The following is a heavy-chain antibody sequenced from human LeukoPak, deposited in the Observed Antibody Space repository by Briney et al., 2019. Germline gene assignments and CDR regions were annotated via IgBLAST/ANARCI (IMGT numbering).Heavy chain of an antibody. Sequence: GGSLRLSCAASGFTFSSYSMNWVRQAPGKGLEWVSYISSSSKTIYYADSVKGRFTISRDNAKNSLYLQMNSLTAGDTAVYYCAREGFCGGDCPGYLDLWGRGTLVTVSS. J-gene: IGHJ2*01. D-gene: IGHD2-21*02. V-gene: IGHV3-48*01. CDR2: ISSSSKTI. CDR1: GFTFSSYS. CDR3: AREGFCGGDCPGYLDL.